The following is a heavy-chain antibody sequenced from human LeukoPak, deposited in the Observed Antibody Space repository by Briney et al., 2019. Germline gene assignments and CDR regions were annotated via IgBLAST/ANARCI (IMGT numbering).Heavy chain of an antibody. CDR3: ATDRDNSDWQKRFDS. CDR1: GFTFSTYW. V-gene: IGHV3-7*01. CDR2: INQDASEI. J-gene: IGHJ4*02. D-gene: IGHD2-21*02. Sequence: GGSLRLSCAASGFTFSTYWMNWYRQAPGKGLEWVGNINQDASEINYVDSVGGRFTISRDNAKNSLHLQMNSLRAEDTAVYYCATDRDNSDWQKRFDSWGQGTLVTVSS.